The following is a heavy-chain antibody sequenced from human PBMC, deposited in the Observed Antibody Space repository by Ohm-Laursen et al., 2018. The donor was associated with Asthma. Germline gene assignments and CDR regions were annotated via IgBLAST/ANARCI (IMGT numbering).Heavy chain of an antibody. D-gene: IGHD2-2*01. CDR2: ISGSGGST. J-gene: IGHJ4*02. CDR1: GFTFSSYA. Sequence: GSLRLSCSASGFTFSSYAMSWVRQAPGKGLEWVSAISGSGGSTYYADSVKGRFTISRDNSKNTLYLHMNNLRAEDTAAYYCAKASTFSTGYYFDFWGQGTLVTVSS. V-gene: IGHV3-23*01. CDR3: AKASTFSTGYYFDF.